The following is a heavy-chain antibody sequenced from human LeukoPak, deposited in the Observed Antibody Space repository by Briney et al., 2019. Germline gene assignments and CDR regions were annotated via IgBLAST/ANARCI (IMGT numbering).Heavy chain of an antibody. V-gene: IGHV1-18*01. CDR3: ARDFGYDSGSFDS. J-gene: IGHJ4*02. Sequence: ASVTVSCTTSGYTFTSYGISWVRQAPGQGLEWMGWISGYNDNINYAQKVQGRVTMTKDTSTSTAYMELRSLTSDDTAVYYCARDFGYDSGSFDSWGQGTLVTVSS. D-gene: IGHD3-10*01. CDR1: GYTFTSYG. CDR2: ISGYNDNI.